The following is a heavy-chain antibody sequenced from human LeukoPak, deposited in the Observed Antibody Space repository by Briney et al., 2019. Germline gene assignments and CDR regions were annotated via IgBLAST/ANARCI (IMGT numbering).Heavy chain of an antibody. CDR2: IGTAGDT. D-gene: IGHD2-15*01. CDR1: GFTFSSYD. V-gene: IGHV3-13*01. J-gene: IGHJ3*02. Sequence: GGSLRLSCAASGFTFSSYDMHWVRQATGKGLEWVSAIGTAGDTYYPGSVKGRFTISRENAKNSLYLQMNSLRAGDTAVYYCARSRSGVVADALDIWGQGTMVTVSS. CDR3: ARSRSGVVADALDI.